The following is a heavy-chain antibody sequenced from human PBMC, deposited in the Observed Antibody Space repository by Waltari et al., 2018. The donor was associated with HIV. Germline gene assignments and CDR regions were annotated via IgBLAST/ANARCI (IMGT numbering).Heavy chain of an antibody. CDR2: ATHRSEWSS. D-gene: IGHD2-8*01. CDR3: ARDGNGLDF. V-gene: IGHV6-1*01. CDR1: GDSVSSNTAA. J-gene: IGHJ4*02. Sequence: QAGPRQQINSSETLSLTCGISGDSVSSNTAAWNWIRLSPSRGLEWLGRATHRSEWSSVYGASLRNRIAITADTSKNQFSLHLTSVTADDTATYFCARDGNGLDFWGQGTVVTVSS.